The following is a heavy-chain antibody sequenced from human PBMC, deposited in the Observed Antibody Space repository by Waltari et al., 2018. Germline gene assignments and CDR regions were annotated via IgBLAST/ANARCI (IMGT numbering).Heavy chain of an antibody. J-gene: IGHJ5*02. CDR3: ARVSGRWMSYSYGRLDP. CDR1: GLSFSSYE. D-gene: IGHD5-18*01. Sequence: EVRLVEYGGNWVQPGGSRRLCGAGSGLSFSSYEREGVRQAPGRGLEWVSGIKWNGGRTGYADSVKGRFIISRDNAKNSLYLQMNSLRVEDTALYHCARVSGRWMSYSYGRLDPWGQGTLVIVST. CDR2: IKWNGGRT. V-gene: IGHV3-20*01.